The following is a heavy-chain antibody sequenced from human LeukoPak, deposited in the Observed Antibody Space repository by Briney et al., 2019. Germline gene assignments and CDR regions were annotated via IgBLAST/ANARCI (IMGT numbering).Heavy chain of an antibody. V-gene: IGHV4-59*01. CDR2: IYYSGST. J-gene: IGHJ4*02. Sequence: SETLSLTCTASGGSISSYYWSWIRQPPGKGLEWIGYIYYSGSTNYNPSLKSRVTISVDTSKNQFSLKLSSVTAADTAVYYCARVQAVAGHFDYWGQGTLVTVSS. D-gene: IGHD6-19*01. CDR1: GGSISSYY. CDR3: ARVQAVAGHFDY.